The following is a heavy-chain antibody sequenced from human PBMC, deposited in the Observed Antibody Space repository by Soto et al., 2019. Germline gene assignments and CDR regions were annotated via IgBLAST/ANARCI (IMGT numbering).Heavy chain of an antibody. V-gene: IGHV4-61*05. CDR1: GDSITSNSYF. CDR2: IYYSGST. D-gene: IGHD7-27*01. CDR3: ARRWGRTFDY. Sequence: PSETLSLTCTVSGDSITSNSYFWAWIRQPPGKGLEWIGYIYYSGSTNYNPSLKSRVTISVDTSKNQFSLKLSSVTAADTAVYYCARRWGRTFDYWGQGTLVTSPQ. J-gene: IGHJ4*02.